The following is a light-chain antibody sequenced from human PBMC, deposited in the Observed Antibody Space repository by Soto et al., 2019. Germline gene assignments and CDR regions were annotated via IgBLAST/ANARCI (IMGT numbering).Light chain of an antibody. CDR2: CAS. Sequence: EIVMAQSPAALSVSPGERATLSFRASQSVRSNLAWFQQKPGRAPRVVIYCASTRATGIPARFSGSGSGTEFTLTISSLQSEDFELYYCQQYNNWLRTFGQGTKVDIK. J-gene: IGKJ1*01. CDR1: QSVRSN. CDR3: QQYNNWLRT. V-gene: IGKV3-15*01.